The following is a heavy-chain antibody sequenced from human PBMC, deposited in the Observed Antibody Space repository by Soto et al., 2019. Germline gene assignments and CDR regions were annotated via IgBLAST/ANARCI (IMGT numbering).Heavy chain of an antibody. CDR2: INPNSGGT. D-gene: IGHD1-26*01. CDR1: GYTFTGYY. J-gene: IGHJ6*02. V-gene: IGHV1-2*04. Sequence: ASVKVSCKASGYTFTGYYMHWVRQAPGQGLEWMGWINPNSGGTNYAQKFQGWVTMTRDTSISTAYMELSRLRSDGTAVYYCARENTSSIVGATGPLYYYYGMDVWGQGTTVTVSS. CDR3: ARENTSSIVGATGPLYYYYGMDV.